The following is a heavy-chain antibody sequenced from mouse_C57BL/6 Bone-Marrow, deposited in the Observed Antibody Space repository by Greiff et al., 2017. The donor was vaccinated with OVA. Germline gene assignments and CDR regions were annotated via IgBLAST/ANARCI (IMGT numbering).Heavy chain of an antibody. D-gene: IGHD2-1*01. CDR3: ARGIYPTRFAY. CDR1: GYTFTSYW. Sequence: QVQLKQSGAELARPGASVKLSCKASGYTFTSYWMHWVKQRPGQGLEWIGYINPSSGYTKYNQKFKDKATLTADKSSSTAYMQLSSLTYEDSAVYYCARGIYPTRFAYWGQGTLVTVSA. V-gene: IGHV1-7*01. CDR2: INPSSGYT. J-gene: IGHJ3*01.